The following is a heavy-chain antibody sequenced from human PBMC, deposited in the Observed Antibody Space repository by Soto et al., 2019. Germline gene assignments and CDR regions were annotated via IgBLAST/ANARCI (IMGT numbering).Heavy chain of an antibody. CDR1: GGSFTSGGHS. V-gene: IGHV4-30-2*01. CDR3: ARGDTRLGELSHDY. D-gene: IGHD3-16*02. Sequence: LSLTCVVSGGSFTSGGHSWSWIRQPPGKGLEWVASIYQSEYAYYNPSLRSRVAISVDRSNNQVSLKVTSVTAADTAVYFCARGDTRLGELSHDYWGQGTLVTVSS. J-gene: IGHJ4*02. CDR2: IYQSEYA.